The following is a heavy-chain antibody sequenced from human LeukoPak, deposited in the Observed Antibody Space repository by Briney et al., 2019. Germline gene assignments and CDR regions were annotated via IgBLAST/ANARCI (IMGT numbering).Heavy chain of an antibody. Sequence: GGSLRLSCAASGFTFAGSAMHRVRQTPGKGLEWVSSISWHSENIDYANSVKGRFTISRDNAKNSLYLQMNSLRAEDTALYYCAKEGSVCTNGICRYFDSWGQGTLVTVSS. CDR1: GFTFAGSA. V-gene: IGHV3-9*01. D-gene: IGHD2-8*01. CDR3: AKEGSVCTNGICRYFDS. J-gene: IGHJ4*02. CDR2: ISWHSENI.